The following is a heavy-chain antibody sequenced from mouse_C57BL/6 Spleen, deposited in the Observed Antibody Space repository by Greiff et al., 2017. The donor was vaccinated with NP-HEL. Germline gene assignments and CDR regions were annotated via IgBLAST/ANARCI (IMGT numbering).Heavy chain of an antibody. Sequence: EVKLMESGAELVKPGASVKLSCTASGFNIKDYYMHWVKQRTEQGLEWIGRIDPEDGETKYAPKFPGKATITADTSSNTAYLQLSSLTSEDTAVYYCARSGGDPYAMDDWGQGTSVTVSS. D-gene: IGHD3-1*01. CDR3: ARSGGDPYAMDD. CDR2: IDPEDGET. CDR1: GFNIKDYY. V-gene: IGHV14-2*01. J-gene: IGHJ4*01.